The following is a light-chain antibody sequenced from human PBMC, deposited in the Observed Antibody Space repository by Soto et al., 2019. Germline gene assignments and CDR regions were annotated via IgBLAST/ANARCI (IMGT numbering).Light chain of an antibody. CDR2: KDN. CDR3: QSGDSSGTYVV. J-gene: IGLJ3*02. Sequence: SYELTQPPSVSVSPGQTARITCSGGALPKEFVYWYQQKPGQAPVVVIYKDNERPSGIPERFSGSSSGTTVTLTISGVQAEDEADYYCQSGDSSGTYVVFGGGTKLTVL. CDR1: ALPKEF. V-gene: IGLV3-25*02.